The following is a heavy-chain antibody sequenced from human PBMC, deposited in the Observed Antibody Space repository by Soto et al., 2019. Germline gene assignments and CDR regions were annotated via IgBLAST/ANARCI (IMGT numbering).Heavy chain of an antibody. CDR2: FYHGGST. J-gene: IGHJ5*02. CDR3: ARVGPWVPYYYDSSPYTFENWFDP. Sequence: PSETLSLTCTVSGDSVSSNSYYWSWIRQHPGKGLEWIGYFYHGGSTYYNPSLNSRVTLSIDMTNNHVSLILNSVTAADTAVYYCARVGPWVPYYYDSSPYTFENWFDPWGQGTLVTVSS. CDR1: GDSVSSNSYY. D-gene: IGHD3-22*01. V-gene: IGHV4-61*03.